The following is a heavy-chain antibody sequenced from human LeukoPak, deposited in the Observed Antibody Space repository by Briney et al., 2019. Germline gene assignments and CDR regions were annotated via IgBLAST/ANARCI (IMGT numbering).Heavy chain of an antibody. Sequence: GGSLRLSCAASGFTFNNYAMSWVRQAPGKGPEWLSAISGSGGSTTDADSVKGWFTTSRDNSKSTLYLQMNSLRAEDTAIYYCAKIFHTDGYYLGEHLFDAWGQGTLVTVSS. V-gene: IGHV3-23*01. J-gene: IGHJ5*02. CDR2: ISGSGGST. D-gene: IGHD3-22*01. CDR3: AKIFHTDGYYLGEHLFDA. CDR1: GFTFNNYA.